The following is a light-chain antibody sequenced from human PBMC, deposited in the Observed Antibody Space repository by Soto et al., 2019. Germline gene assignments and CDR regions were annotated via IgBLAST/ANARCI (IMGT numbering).Light chain of an antibody. J-gene: IGLJ3*02. CDR2: EAT. Sequence: QSALTQPASVSGSPGQSITISCTGTSRDVGHYNYVSWYQQHPGKVPKLMIFEATKRPSGVPPRFSGSKSGNTASLTISGLQAEDEADYYCCSYAGTSSWVFGGGTKLTVL. CDR1: SRDVGHYNY. CDR3: CSYAGTSSWV. V-gene: IGLV2-23*01.